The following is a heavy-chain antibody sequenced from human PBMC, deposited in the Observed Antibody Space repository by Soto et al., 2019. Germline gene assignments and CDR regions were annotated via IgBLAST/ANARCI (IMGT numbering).Heavy chain of an antibody. CDR2: IYHSGST. CDR1: GYSISSGYY. D-gene: IGHD3-10*01. V-gene: IGHV4-38-2*01. CDR3: ARGFGSGTSNWFDP. Sequence: PSETLSLTCAVSGYSISSGYYWDWIRQPPGKGLEWIGSIYHSGSTYYNVSLKSRVTISVDTSKNQFSLNLSSVTAADTAVYYCARGFGSGTSNWFDPCGQGALVTVSS. J-gene: IGHJ5*02.